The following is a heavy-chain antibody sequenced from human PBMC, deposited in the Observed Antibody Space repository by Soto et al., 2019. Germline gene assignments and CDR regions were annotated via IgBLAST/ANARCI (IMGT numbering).Heavy chain of an antibody. CDR2: IIPIFGTA. CDR1: GGTFSSYA. D-gene: IGHD3-16*02. Sequence: QVQLVQSGAEVKKPGYSVKVSCKASGGTFSSYAISWVRQAPGQGLEWMGGIIPIFGTANYAQKFQGRVTITADESTSTADMELSSLRSEDTAVYYCAGPTAGGYTFHAFDIWGQGTMVTVSS. J-gene: IGHJ3*02. V-gene: IGHV1-69*01. CDR3: AGPTAGGYTFHAFDI.